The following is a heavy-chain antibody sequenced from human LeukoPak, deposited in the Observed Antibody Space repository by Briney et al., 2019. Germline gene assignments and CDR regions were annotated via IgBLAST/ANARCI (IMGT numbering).Heavy chain of an antibody. CDR2: ISYDGSNK. D-gene: IGHD1-20*01. J-gene: IGHJ5*02. CDR3: ARDMVGVVTGTSPRGWFDP. V-gene: IGHV3-30*01. CDR1: GFTFSSYA. Sequence: PGRSLRLSCAASGFTFSSYAMQWVRQAPGKGLEWVAVISYDGSNKYYADSVKGRFTISRDNSKNTLYLQMNSQRAEDTAVYYCARDMVGVVTGTSPRGWFDPWGQGTLVTVSS.